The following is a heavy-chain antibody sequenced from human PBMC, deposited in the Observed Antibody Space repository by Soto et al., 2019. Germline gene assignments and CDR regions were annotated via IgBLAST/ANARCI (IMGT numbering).Heavy chain of an antibody. J-gene: IGHJ6*02. CDR2: IYSGGST. Sequence: TGGSRRLACAASGFSVSSNYMSWVRQAPGKGLEWVSVIYSGGSTYYADSVKGRFTISRDNSKNTLYLQMNSLRAEDTAVYYCARDKVRGYSYGYGQSASPRNRNYYYYGMDVWGQGTTVTVSS. CDR1: GFSVSSNY. V-gene: IGHV3-53*01. CDR3: ARDKVRGYSYGYGQSASPRNRNYYYYGMDV. D-gene: IGHD5-18*01.